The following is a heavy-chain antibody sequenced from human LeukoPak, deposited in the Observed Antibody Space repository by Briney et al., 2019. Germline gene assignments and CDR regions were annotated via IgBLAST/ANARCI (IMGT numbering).Heavy chain of an antibody. V-gene: IGHV4-59*01. CDR2: IYYSGST. D-gene: IGHD3-10*01. Sequence: SETLSLTCTVSGGSISGYYWSWIRQPPGKGLEWIGYIYYSGSTNYNPSLKSRVTISVDTSKNQFSLKLSSVTAADTAVYYCAMVMVRGVISYWGQGTLVTVSS. CDR3: AMVMVRGVISY. CDR1: GGSISGYY. J-gene: IGHJ4*02.